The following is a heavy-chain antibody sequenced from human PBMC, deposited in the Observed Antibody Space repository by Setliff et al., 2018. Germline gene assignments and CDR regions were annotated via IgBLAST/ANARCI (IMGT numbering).Heavy chain of an antibody. CDR3: AGTYYNFWSALDYYYYGMDV. J-gene: IGHJ6*02. Sequence: EASVKVSCKASGYTFTGYYMHWVRQAPGQGLEWMGIINPSGGSTSYAQKFQGRVTMTRDTSTSTVYMELSSLRSEDTAVYYCAGTYYNFWSALDYYYYGMDVWGQGTTGTVS. D-gene: IGHD3-3*01. V-gene: IGHV1-46*01. CDR1: GYTFTGYY. CDR2: INPSGGST.